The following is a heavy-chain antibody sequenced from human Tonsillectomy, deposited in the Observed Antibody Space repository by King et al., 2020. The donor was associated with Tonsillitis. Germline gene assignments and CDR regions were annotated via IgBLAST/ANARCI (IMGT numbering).Heavy chain of an antibody. Sequence: VQLVESGGGLVQPGRSLRLSCAASGFTFDDYAMHWVRHAPGKGLEWVSGISWNSGSIGYADSVKGRFTISRDNAKNSLYLQMNSLRAEDTALYYCAKDMWGSSTSSVDYWGQGTLVTVSS. J-gene: IGHJ4*02. CDR1: GFTFDDYA. V-gene: IGHV3-9*01. D-gene: IGHD2-2*01. CDR3: AKDMWGSSTSSVDY. CDR2: ISWNSGSI.